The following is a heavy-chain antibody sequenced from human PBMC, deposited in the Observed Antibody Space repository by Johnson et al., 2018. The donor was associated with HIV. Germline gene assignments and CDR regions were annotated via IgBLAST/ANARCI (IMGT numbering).Heavy chain of an antibody. D-gene: IGHD1-26*01. J-gene: IGHJ3*02. CDR1: GFTFSNAW. CDR2: IKSKTDGGTT. CDR3: AREGGSYKDDAFDI. V-gene: IGHV3-15*05. Sequence: MLLVESGGGLVKPGGSLRLSCAASGFTFSNAWMSWVRQAPGKGLEWVGRIKSKTDGGTTDYAAPVTGRFTISRDDSKNTLYLQMNSLRAEDTALYYCAREGGSYKDDAFDIWGQGTVVTVSS.